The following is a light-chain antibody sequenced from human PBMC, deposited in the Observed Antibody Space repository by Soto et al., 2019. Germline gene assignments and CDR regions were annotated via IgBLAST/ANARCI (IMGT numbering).Light chain of an antibody. CDR3: QQYYSYPLCT. J-gene: IGKJ2*02. Sequence: AIRMTQSPSSFSASTGDRVTITCRASQGISSYLAWYQQKPGKAPKLLIYAASTLQSGVPSRFSGSGSGTDFTLTISGLQSEDFATYYCQQYYSYPLCTFGQGTKLEIK. CDR1: QGISSY. CDR2: AAS. V-gene: IGKV1-8*01.